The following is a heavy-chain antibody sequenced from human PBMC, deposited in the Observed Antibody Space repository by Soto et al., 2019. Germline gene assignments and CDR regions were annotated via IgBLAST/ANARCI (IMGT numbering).Heavy chain of an antibody. Sequence: NPGGSLRLSCTASGFTFGDYVMNWFRQAPGKGLEWVGFIRSKAYDGTTEYAASVKGRIVISRDDSKNIAYLQMNGLKTEDTGVYFCSRARPNYDILTGYYIEPFSYNGVDVWGKGTTVTVSS. J-gene: IGHJ6*04. CDR1: GFTFGDYV. CDR3: SRARPNYDILTGYYIEPFSYNGVDV. D-gene: IGHD3-9*01. CDR2: IRSKAYDGTT. V-gene: IGHV3-49*05.